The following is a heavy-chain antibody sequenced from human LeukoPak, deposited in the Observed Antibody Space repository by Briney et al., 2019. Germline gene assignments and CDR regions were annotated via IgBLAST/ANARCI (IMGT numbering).Heavy chain of an antibody. J-gene: IGHJ4*02. D-gene: IGHD6-13*01. CDR2: TSASGGDT. V-gene: IGHV3-23*01. Sequence: GGSLRLSCVVSGLTFSGYSMSWVRQAPGKGLEWVSGTSASGGDTWYPDSVKGRFTISRDNSKNTLFLQMNSLRVEDTAIYYCAKDAAGPEYWGQGTLVTVSS. CDR1: GLTFSGYS. CDR3: AKDAAGPEY.